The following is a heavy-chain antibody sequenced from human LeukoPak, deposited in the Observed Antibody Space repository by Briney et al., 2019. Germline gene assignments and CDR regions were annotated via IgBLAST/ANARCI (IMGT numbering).Heavy chain of an antibody. J-gene: IGHJ4*02. CDR1: GFTFSSYA. V-gene: IGHV3-23*01. D-gene: IGHD3-3*01. Sequence: PGGSLRLSCAASGFTFSSYAMSWVRQAPGKGLEWVSAISVSGGSTYYADSVKGRFTISRDNSKNTLYLQMNSLRAEDTAVYYCAKEHITIFGVVIPGTGFDYWGQGTLVTVSS. CDR2: ISVSGGST. CDR3: AKEHITIFGVVIPGTGFDY.